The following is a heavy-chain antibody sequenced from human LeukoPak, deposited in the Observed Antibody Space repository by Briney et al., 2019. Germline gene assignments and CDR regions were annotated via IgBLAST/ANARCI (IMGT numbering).Heavy chain of an antibody. CDR2: ISRNSDTI. CDR1: GFTPDDYA. Sequence: PGRSLRLSCAPSGFTPDDYAMHWDRQAPGKGLEWVSGISRNSDTIGYADSVKGRFTISRDNAKNSLYLQINSLRIEDMALYYCAKSYINYGGNSADAFDIWGQGTMVTVSS. CDR3: AKSYINYGGNSADAFDI. D-gene: IGHD4-23*01. J-gene: IGHJ3*02. V-gene: IGHV3-9*02.